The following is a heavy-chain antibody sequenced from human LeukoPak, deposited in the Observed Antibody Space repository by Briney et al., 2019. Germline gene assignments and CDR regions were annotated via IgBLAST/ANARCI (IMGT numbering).Heavy chain of an antibody. CDR1: EFTFSSYG. J-gene: IGHJ3*02. CDR2: ISHDGDST. Sequence: GGSLRLSCAASEFTFSSYGMDWVRQAPGKGLVWVSRISHDGDSTNYADSVQGRFTVSRDNAKNTLYLQMNSLRAEDTAVYYCARDPAGSLPAFDIWGPRTLVTVSS. CDR3: ARDPAGSLPAFDI. V-gene: IGHV3-74*01.